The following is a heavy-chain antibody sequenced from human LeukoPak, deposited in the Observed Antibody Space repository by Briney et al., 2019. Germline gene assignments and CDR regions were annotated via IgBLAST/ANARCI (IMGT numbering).Heavy chain of an antibody. CDR2: ISWNSGSI. V-gene: IGHV3-9*01. D-gene: IGHD1-26*01. CDR3: AKGGLGGSYLGENDY. Sequence: GGSLRLSCAASGFTFDDYAMHWVRQAPGKGLEWVSGISWNSGSIGYADSVKGRFTISRDNAKNSLYLQMNSLRAEDTALYYCAKGGLGGSYLGENDYWGQGTLVTVSS. CDR1: GFTFDDYA. J-gene: IGHJ4*02.